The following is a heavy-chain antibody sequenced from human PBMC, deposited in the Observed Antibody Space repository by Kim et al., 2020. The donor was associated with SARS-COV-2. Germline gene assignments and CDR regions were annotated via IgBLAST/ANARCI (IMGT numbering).Heavy chain of an antibody. CDR2: ISYDGSNK. J-gene: IGHJ4*02. Sequence: GGSLRLSCAASGFTFRSYGMHWVRQAPGKGLEWVAVISYDGSNKYYADSVKGRFTISRDNSKNTLYLQMNSLRAEDTAVYYCAKKGKGYYDILTLPDYWGQGTLVTVSS. D-gene: IGHD3-9*01. CDR1: GFTFRSYG. V-gene: IGHV3-30*18. CDR3: AKKGKGYYDILTLPDY.